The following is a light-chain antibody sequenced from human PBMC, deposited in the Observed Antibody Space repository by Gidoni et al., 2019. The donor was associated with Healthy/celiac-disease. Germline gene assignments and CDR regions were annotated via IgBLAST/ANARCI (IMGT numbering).Light chain of an antibody. CDR1: QDISNY. J-gene: IGKJ4*01. Sequence: DIQMTQSPSSLSASVGDRVTITGQASQDISNYLNWYQQKPGKAPKLLIYDASNLETGVPSRFSGSGSGTDFTFTISSLQPEDIATYYCQQYDNLHALTFGGGTKVEIK. CDR3: QQYDNLHALT. V-gene: IGKV1-33*01. CDR2: DAS.